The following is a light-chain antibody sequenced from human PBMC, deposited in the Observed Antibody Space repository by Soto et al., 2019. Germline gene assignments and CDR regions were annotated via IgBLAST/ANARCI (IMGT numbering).Light chain of an antibody. CDR2: EVT. CDR3: PSSTTSVTWV. J-gene: IGLJ3*02. CDR1: SSDLGAYNY. V-gene: IGLV2-14*01. Sequence: QSALTQPASVSGSPGQSITISCTGTSSDLGAYNYVSWYQQNPGKAPKLLISEVTYRPSGFSYRFSGSKSGNPASLTSSGLQAEDEADYYCPSSTTSVTWVFGGGTKVTVL.